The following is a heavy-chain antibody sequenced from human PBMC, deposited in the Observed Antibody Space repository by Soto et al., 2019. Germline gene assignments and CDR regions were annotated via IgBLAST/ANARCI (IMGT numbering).Heavy chain of an antibody. CDR2: ISGSGGRT. Sequence: GGSLRLSCAASGFTFSSYAMSWVRQAPGKGLEWVSAISGSGGRTYYADSVKGRFTISRDNSKNTLYLQMNSLRAEDTAVYYCAKGHYDFWSGHIDYWGQGTLVTVSS. CDR1: GFTFSSYA. V-gene: IGHV3-23*01. D-gene: IGHD3-3*01. J-gene: IGHJ4*02. CDR3: AKGHYDFWSGHIDY.